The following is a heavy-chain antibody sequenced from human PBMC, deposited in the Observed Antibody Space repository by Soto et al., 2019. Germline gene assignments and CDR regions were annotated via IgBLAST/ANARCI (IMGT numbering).Heavy chain of an antibody. D-gene: IGHD3-10*01. J-gene: IGHJ4*02. CDR3: ARGSPGPVDH. CDR2: INPHSSDT. Sequence: ASVTVSCKASGYSFTSLHLNWVRQATGQELEWIGWINPHSSDTGFAQRFQGRGTMTRNTSINTHHMELRGLRSQDTAVYYCARGSPGPVDHWGKGNQVTVSS. V-gene: IGHV1-8*01. CDR1: GYSFTSLH.